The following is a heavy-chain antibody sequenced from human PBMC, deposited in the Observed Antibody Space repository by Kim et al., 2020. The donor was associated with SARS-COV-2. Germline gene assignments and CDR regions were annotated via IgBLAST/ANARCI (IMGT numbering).Heavy chain of an antibody. D-gene: IGHD6-19*01. CDR3: ARDTTHSSGWLYYFDY. J-gene: IGHJ4*02. V-gene: IGHV1-69*04. Sequence: SVKVSCKASGGTFSSYAISWVRQAPGQGLEWMGRIIPILGIANYAQKFQGRVTITADKSTSTAYMELSSLRSEDTAVYYCARDTTHSSGWLYYFDYWGQ. CDR2: IIPILGIA. CDR1: GGTFSSYA.